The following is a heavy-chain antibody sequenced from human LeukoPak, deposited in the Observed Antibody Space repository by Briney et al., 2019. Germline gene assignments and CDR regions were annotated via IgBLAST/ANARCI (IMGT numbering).Heavy chain of an antibody. J-gene: IGHJ4*02. CDR1: GYTFTSYA. D-gene: IGHD6-6*01. Sequence: ASVKVSCKASGYTFTSYAMHWVRQAPGQRLEWMGWINAGNGNTKYSQKFQGRVTITRDTSASTAYMEPSSLRSEDTAVYYCARDSSSSWLLVYWGQGTLVTVSS. CDR2: INAGNGNT. V-gene: IGHV1-3*01. CDR3: ARDSSSSWLLVY.